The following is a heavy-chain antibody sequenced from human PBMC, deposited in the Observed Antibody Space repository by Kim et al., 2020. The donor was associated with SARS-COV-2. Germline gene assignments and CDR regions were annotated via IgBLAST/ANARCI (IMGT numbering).Heavy chain of an antibody. D-gene: IGHD6-13*01. CDR1: GFTFSDYY. J-gene: IGHJ4*02. V-gene: IGHV3-11*06. Sequence: GGSLRLSCAASGFTFSDYYMSWIRQAPGKGLERASYISSSSRYTNYADSVKGRFTISRDNAKNSLYLQRNSLRAEDTAGQYWARSKLQLVHQLDYWGQG. CDR2: ISSSSRYT. CDR3: ARSKLQLVHQLDY.